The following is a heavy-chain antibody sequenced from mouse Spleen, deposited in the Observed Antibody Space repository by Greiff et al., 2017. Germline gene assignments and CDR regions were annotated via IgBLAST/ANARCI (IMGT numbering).Heavy chain of an antibody. D-gene: IGHD1-1*01. CDR3: ARGDYYYGFDY. V-gene: IGHV5-6*02. J-gene: IGHJ2*01. CDR2: ISSGGSYT. Sequence: DVMLVESGGDLVKPGGSLKLSCAASGFTFSSYGMSWVRQTPDKRLEWVATISSGGSYTYYPDSVKGRFTISRDNAKNTLYLQMSSLKSEDTAMYYCARGDYYYGFDYWGQGTTLTVSS. CDR1: GFTFSSYG.